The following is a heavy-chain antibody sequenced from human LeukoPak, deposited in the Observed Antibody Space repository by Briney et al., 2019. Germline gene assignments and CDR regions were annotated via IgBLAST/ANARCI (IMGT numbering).Heavy chain of an antibody. CDR3: ARDQLTAIDF. CDR1: GFTFSSYS. CDR2: ISSSSSYI. D-gene: IGHD2-21*02. J-gene: IGHJ4*02. V-gene: IGHV3-21*01. Sequence: GGSLRLSCAASGFTFSSYSMNWVRQAPGEGLEWVSSISSSSSYIYYADSVKGRFTISRDNAKNSLYLQMNSLRADDTAVYYCARDQLTAIDFWGQGTLVTVSS.